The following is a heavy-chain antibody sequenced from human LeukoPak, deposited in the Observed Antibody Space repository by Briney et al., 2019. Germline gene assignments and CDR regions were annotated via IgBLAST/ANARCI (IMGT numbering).Heavy chain of an antibody. V-gene: IGHV1-8*01. J-gene: IGHJ4*02. CDR1: GYTFTSYD. D-gene: IGHD6-6*01. CDR2: MNPNSGNT. Sequence: VKVSCKASGYTFTSYDINWVRQATGQGLEWMGWMNPNSGNTGYAQKFQGRVTMTRNTSISTAYMELSSLRSEDTAVYYCARSSSSNPPFDYWGQGTLVTVSS. CDR3: ARSSSSNPPFDY.